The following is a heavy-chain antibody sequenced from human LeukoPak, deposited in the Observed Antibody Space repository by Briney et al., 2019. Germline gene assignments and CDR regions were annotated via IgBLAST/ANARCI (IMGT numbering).Heavy chain of an antibody. Sequence: SETLSLTCAVSGASVSGSNYYWGWIRQPPGKGLEWIGNIYSSGSTYYNASLQSRVTISIDTSKNQFSLKLSSVTAADTAVYYCARPHGDSSGYDGWAFDIWGQGTMVTVSS. J-gene: IGHJ3*02. CDR2: IYSSGST. CDR3: ARPHGDSSGYDGWAFDI. D-gene: IGHD3-22*01. CDR1: GASVSGSNYY. V-gene: IGHV4-39*01.